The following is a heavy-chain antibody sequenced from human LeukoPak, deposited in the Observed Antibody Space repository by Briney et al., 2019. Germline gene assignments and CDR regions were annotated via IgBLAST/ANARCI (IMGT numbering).Heavy chain of an antibody. CDR1: GGSMSNYY. CDR3: ARGNMEWELLYSAFDI. D-gene: IGHD1-26*01. J-gene: IGHJ3*02. V-gene: IGHV4-59*01. Sequence: PSETLSLTCTVSGGSMSNYYWSWIRQPPGKGLDWIGYIYYRGSTNYNPSLKSRVTISLDTSKNQFSLKVTSVTAADTAVYYCARGNMEWELLYSAFDIWGQGTMVTVSS. CDR2: IYYRGST.